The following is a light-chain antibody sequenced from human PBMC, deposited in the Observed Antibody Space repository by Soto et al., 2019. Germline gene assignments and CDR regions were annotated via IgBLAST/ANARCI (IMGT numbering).Light chain of an antibody. CDR1: QAVLYSSND. CDR3: QQYHSSPYT. CDR2: WAS. V-gene: IGKV4-1*01. Sequence: DIVMTQSPDSLAVSLGERATINCKSSQAVLYSSNDLAWYQQKPGQPPKLLIYWASTRDSGVPDRFSGSGSGTDFTLTISSLQAEDVAVYYCQQYHSSPYTFGQGTKLEIK. J-gene: IGKJ2*01.